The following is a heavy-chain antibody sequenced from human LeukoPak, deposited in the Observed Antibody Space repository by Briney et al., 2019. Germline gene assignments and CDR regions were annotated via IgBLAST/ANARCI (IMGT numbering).Heavy chain of an antibody. D-gene: IGHD5-12*01. Sequence: GGSLRLSCVASGFTFSNYWMHWVRQVPGKGPEWVSRINKDGSITNFADSVKGRFTISRDNAKNSLYLQMNSLRAEDTAVYYCARDQTRLRGYSGCDSPCAFDIWGQGTMVTVSS. CDR3: ARDQTRLRGYSGCDSPCAFDI. CDR2: INKDGSIT. J-gene: IGHJ3*02. CDR1: GFTFSNYW. V-gene: IGHV3-74*01.